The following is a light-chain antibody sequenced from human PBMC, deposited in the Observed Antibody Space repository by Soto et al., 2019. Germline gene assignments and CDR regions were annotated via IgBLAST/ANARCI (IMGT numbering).Light chain of an antibody. J-gene: IGLJ2*01. V-gene: IGLV3-21*04. CDR1: NIGSKS. CDR3: QVWDISSDHVV. Sequence: SYELTQLPSVSVAPGKTARITCGGNNIGSKSVHWYQQKPGQAPVLVIYYDSDRPSGIPERFSGSNSGNTATLTISRVEDGDEDDYYCQVWDISSDHVVFGGGTKLTVL. CDR2: YDS.